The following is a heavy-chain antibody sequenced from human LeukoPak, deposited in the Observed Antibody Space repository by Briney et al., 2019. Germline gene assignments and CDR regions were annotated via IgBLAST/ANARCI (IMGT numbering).Heavy chain of an antibody. V-gene: IGHV3-23*01. CDR2: ISGSGGST. CDR1: GFTFSDYY. CDR3: AKSIDYGDPNWFDP. Sequence: PGGSLRLSCAASGFTFSDYYMSWIRQAPGKGLEWVSAISGSGGSTYYADSVKGRFTISRDNSKNTLYLQMNSLRAEDTAVYYCAKSIDYGDPNWFDPWGQGTLVTVSS. D-gene: IGHD4-17*01. J-gene: IGHJ5*02.